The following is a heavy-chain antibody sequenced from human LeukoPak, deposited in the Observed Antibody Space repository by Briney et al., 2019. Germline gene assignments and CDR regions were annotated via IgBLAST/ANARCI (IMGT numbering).Heavy chain of an antibody. Sequence: GGSLRLSCAASGFTFSSHWMSWVRQAPGKGLEWVANIKQDGSEKYYVDSVKGRFTISRDNAKNSLYLQMNSLRVEDTAVYYCARVFRPSLTVFIIRGAFDIWGQGTMVTVSS. J-gene: IGHJ3*02. CDR3: ARVFRPSLTVFIIRGAFDI. D-gene: IGHD3-3*01. V-gene: IGHV3-7*01. CDR2: IKQDGSEK. CDR1: GFTFSSHW.